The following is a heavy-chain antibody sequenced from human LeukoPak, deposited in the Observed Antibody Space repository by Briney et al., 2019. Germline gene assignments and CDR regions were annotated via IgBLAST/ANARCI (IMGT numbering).Heavy chain of an antibody. D-gene: IGHD5-24*01. J-gene: IGHJ4*02. Sequence: GGSLRLSCAVFGFTFSNYGMHWVRQAPGKGLEYVSGISSNGGSTNYANSVKGRFTISRDNSKNTLYLQMGSLRPEDMAVYYCAGRRHYNGGFDYWGQGTLVTVSS. V-gene: IGHV3-64*01. CDR2: ISSNGGST. CDR3: AGRRHYNGGFDY. CDR1: GFTFSNYG.